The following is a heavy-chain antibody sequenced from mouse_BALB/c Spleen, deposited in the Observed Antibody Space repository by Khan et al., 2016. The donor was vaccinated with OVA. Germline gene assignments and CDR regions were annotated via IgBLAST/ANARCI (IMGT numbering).Heavy chain of an antibody. CDR2: IDPFNGGT. D-gene: IGHD2-4*01. V-gene: IGHV1S135*01. CDR1: GYSFTSYY. Sequence: VQLQQSGPELMKPGASVKISCKASGYSFTSYYMHWVKQSHGKSLEWIGYIDPFNGGTSYNRKFKGKATLTVDKSSSTAYMHLSSLTSEDSAVYYCARNGITTWFAYWGQGTLVTVSA. CDR3: ARNGITTWFAY. J-gene: IGHJ3*01.